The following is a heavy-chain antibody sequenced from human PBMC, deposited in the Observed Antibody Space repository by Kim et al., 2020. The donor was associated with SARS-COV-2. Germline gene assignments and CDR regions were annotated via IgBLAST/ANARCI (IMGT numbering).Heavy chain of an antibody. CDR1: GGSISSYY. CDR2: IYYSGST. J-gene: IGHJ1*01. V-gene: IGHV4-59*01. Sequence: SETLSLTCTVSGGSISSYYWSWIRQPPGKGLEWIGYIYYSGSTNYNPSLKSRVTISVDTSKNQFSLKLSSVTAADTAVYYCARGGVYYDLFFQHWGQGTLVTVSS. CDR3: ARGGVYYDLFFQH. D-gene: IGHD3-22*01.